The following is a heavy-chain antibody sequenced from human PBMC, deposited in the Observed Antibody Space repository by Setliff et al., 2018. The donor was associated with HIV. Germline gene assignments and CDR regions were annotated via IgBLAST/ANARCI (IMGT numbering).Heavy chain of an antibody. Sequence: SETLSLTCTVSGGSISSHYWSWIRQPPGKGLEWIGSIYYSGSTNYNPSLKSRVTISVDTSKNQFSLKLSSVTAADTAVYYCARAIYGGPYYFDYWGQGTLVTVSS. CDR2: IYYSGST. V-gene: IGHV4-59*11. CDR1: GGSISSHY. J-gene: IGHJ4*02. D-gene: IGHD4-17*01. CDR3: ARAIYGGPYYFDY.